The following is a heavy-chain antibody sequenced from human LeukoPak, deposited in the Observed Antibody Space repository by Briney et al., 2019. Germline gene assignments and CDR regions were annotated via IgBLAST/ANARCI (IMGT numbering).Heavy chain of an antibody. Sequence: ASVKVSCKASGYTFNVYYMHWVRQAPGQGLEWMGWINGNAGVTHYAQKFQGRVTMTRDTSITTAYMELSSLRSDDTAVYYCARVNGGNFYDFDYWGQGTLVTVSS. CDR2: INGNAGVT. D-gene: IGHD4-23*01. CDR3: ARVNGGNFYDFDY. V-gene: IGHV1-2*02. J-gene: IGHJ4*02. CDR1: GYTFNVYY.